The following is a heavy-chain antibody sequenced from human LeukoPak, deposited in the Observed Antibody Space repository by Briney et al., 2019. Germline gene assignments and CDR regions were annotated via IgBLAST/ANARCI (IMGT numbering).Heavy chain of an antibody. CDR1: GFTFSDYS. J-gene: IGHJ4*02. CDR2: ITSDDTT. Sequence: GGSLRLSCAASGFTFSDYSMSWVRQAPGKGLEWVSSITSDDTTDYIDSLKRRFAISRDNSKNTLYLQLNTTRAEDTAVYYCAKVAGAWCRGFDDWGQGTLVTVSS. V-gene: IGHV3-23*02. CDR3: AKVAGAWCRGFDD. D-gene: IGHD2-21*02.